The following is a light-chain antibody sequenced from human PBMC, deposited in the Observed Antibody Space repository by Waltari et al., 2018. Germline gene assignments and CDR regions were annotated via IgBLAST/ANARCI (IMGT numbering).Light chain of an antibody. CDR3: ATWDNSLRNVV. CDR1: RSHIFNYS. V-gene: IGLV1-51*01. Sequence: QSVLPQPPSVSAAPGPKVPISCSVSRSHIFNYSVSWYHQLPGPAPRLLIYDNNKRPSGIPDRFSASKSGTSATLAITGLQIGDEADYYCATWDNSLRNVVFGGGTKLTVL. J-gene: IGLJ2*01. CDR2: DNN.